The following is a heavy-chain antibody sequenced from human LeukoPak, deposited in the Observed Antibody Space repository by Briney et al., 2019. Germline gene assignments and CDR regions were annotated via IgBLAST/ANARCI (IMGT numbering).Heavy chain of an antibody. D-gene: IGHD3-10*01. CDR1: GYTFTGYY. Sequence: GASVKVSCKASGYTFTGYYMHWVRQAPGQGLEWMGWINPNSGGTNYAQKFQGWVTMTRDTSISTAYMELSRLRSDDTAVYYCARDEYYGSGSYSFDYWGQGTLVTVSS. V-gene: IGHV1-2*04. CDR3: ARDEYYGSGSYSFDY. J-gene: IGHJ4*02. CDR2: INPNSGGT.